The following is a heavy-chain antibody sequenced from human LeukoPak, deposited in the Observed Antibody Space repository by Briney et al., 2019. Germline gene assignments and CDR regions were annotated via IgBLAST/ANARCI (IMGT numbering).Heavy chain of an antibody. D-gene: IGHD1-1*01. J-gene: IGHJ4*02. CDR2: IGTAGGT. V-gene: IGHV3-13*01. CDR1: GSTFSDYD. Sequence: GGSLRLSCAASGSTFSDYDMHWVRQATGKGLEWVSAIGTAGGTYYTGSVKGRFTISRENAKNSLYLQMNSLRAGDTAVYYCVRVAKERVGGVYYFDYWGQGTPVTVSS. CDR3: VRVAKERVGGVYYFDY.